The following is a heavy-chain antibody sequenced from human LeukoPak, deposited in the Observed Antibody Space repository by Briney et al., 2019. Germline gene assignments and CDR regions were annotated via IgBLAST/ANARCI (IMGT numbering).Heavy chain of an antibody. J-gene: IGHJ6*02. V-gene: IGHV3-48*02. CDR1: GFTFSSYS. CDR2: ISSRSSTI. Sequence: GGSLRLSCAASGFTFSSYSMNWVRQAPGKGLEWVSYISSRSSTIYYADSVKGRFTISRDNAKNSLFLQMNSLRDEDTAVYYCARDLGGSYYYGMDVWGQGTTVTVSS. CDR3: ARDLGGSYYYGMDV. D-gene: IGHD2-15*01.